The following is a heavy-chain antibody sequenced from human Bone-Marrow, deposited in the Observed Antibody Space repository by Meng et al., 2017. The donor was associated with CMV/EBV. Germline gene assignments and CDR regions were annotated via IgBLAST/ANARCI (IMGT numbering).Heavy chain of an antibody. J-gene: IGHJ4*02. D-gene: IGHD3-16*02. V-gene: IGHV2-5*01. Sequence: SGPTLVKPTQTLTLICTFSGFSLRTSGAGVGWMRQPPGKALEWLALIYWNDDKHYSPSLRGRLTMTKDTSRNLVVLKMTNMDPVDTATYYCANGRRYYNYIWGSYRPVFDYWGQGILVTVSS. CDR1: GFSLRTSGAG. CDR2: IYWNDDK. CDR3: ANGRRYYNYIWGSYRPVFDY.